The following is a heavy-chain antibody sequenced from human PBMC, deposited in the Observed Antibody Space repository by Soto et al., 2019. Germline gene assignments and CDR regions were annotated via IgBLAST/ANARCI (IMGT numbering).Heavy chain of an antibody. V-gene: IGHV3-64*07. CDR1: GFTFGGFG. J-gene: IGHJ5*02. CDR3: AGSLAGIGQKWLDP. Sequence: EVQLMESGGNLVQSGGSLRLSCAASGFTFGGFGMYWFRQAPGKGLEFVSAVDSSGTYTYYEDSVKGRFTISRDNSKNTLYLQMGSLRIEGMAVYYCAGSLAGIGQKWLDPWGQGALVTVSS. D-gene: IGHD3-3*02. CDR2: VDSSGTYT.